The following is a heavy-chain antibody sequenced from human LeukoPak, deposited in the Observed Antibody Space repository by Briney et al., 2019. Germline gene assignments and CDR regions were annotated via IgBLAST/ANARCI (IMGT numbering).Heavy chain of an antibody. J-gene: IGHJ4*02. D-gene: IGHD3-10*01. V-gene: IGHV3-21*01. CDR3: AKDMDGSGRHLDY. CDR1: GFTFSSYS. Sequence: PGGSLRLSCAASGFTFSSYSMNWVRQAPGKGLEWVSSISSSSSYIYYADSVKGRFTISRDNSKNTLYLQMNSLRAEDTAVYYCAKDMDGSGRHLDYWGQGTLVTVSS. CDR2: ISSSSSYI.